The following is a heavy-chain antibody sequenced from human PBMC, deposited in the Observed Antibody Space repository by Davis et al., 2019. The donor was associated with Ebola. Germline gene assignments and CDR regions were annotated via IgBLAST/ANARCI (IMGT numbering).Heavy chain of an antibody. J-gene: IGHJ5*02. Sequence: SVTVSCKASRCTFSSYAISWVRQAPGQGFEWMGGIIPIFGTANYAQKFQGRVTITADKSTSTAYMELSSLRSEDTAVYYCARDRVQQLVPGGWFDPWGQGTLVTVSS. CDR3: ARDRVQQLVPGGWFDP. CDR2: IIPIFGTA. CDR1: RCTFSSYA. V-gene: IGHV1-69*06. D-gene: IGHD6-13*01.